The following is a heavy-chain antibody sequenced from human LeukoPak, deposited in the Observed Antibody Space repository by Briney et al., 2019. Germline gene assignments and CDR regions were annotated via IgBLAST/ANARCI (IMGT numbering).Heavy chain of an antibody. D-gene: IGHD3-16*01. CDR1: GFTFSNAW. J-gene: IGHJ6*02. Sequence: SGGSLRLSCAASGFTFSNAWMSWVRQAPGKGLEWVGRIKSKTDGGTTDYAAPVKGRFTISRDDSKNTLYLQMNSLKAEDTAVYYCTTGRVWPYGMDVWGQGTTVTVSS. V-gene: IGHV3-15*01. CDR3: TTGRVWPYGMDV. CDR2: IKSKTDGGTT.